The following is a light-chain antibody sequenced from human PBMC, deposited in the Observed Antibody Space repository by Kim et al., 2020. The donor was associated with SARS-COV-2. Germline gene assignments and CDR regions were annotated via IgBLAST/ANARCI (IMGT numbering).Light chain of an antibody. Sequence: DIVMTQSPDSLAVSLGERATINCKSSQSVLYSSNNKNFLAWYQQKPGQPPKVLIYWASTRESGVPDRFSGSGSATDFTLTISSLQAEDVAVYFCQKYFSSPYTFGQGTKLEIK. CDR1: QSVLYSSNNKNF. CDR3: QKYFSSPYT. V-gene: IGKV4-1*01. J-gene: IGKJ2*01. CDR2: WAS.